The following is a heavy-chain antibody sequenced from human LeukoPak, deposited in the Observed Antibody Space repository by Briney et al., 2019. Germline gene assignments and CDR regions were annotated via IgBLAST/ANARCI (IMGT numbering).Heavy chain of an antibody. V-gene: IGHV3-30*04. D-gene: IGHD2-2*01. J-gene: IGHJ5*02. CDR1: GFIFSSYA. CDR2: ISYDGSNK. CDR3: ARDRCVSCPAWNWFDP. Sequence: GGSLRLSCAASGFIFSSYAMSWVRQAPGKGLEWVAVISYDGSNKYYADSVKGRFTISRDDSKSTLYLQMNTLRAEDTAVYYCARDRCVSCPAWNWFDPWGQGTLVTVSP.